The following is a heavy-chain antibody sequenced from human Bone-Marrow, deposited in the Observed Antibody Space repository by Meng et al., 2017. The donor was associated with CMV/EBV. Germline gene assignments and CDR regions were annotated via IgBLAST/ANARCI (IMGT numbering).Heavy chain of an antibody. CDR1: GYTFTGYY. CDR3: ARDWFGELYWFDP. D-gene: IGHD3-10*01. Sequence: ASVKVFCKASGYTFTGYYMHWARQAPGQGLEWMGWINPNSGGTNYAQKFQGRVTMTRDTSISTAYMELSRLRSDDTAVYYCARDWFGELYWFDPWGQGTLVTVSS. CDR2: INPNSGGT. J-gene: IGHJ5*02. V-gene: IGHV1-2*02.